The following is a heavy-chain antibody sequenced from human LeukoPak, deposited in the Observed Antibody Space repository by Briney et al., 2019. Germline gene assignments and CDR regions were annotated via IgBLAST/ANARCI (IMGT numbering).Heavy chain of an antibody. V-gene: IGHV4-38-2*02. J-gene: IGHJ5*02. Sequence: SETLSLTCTVSGYSISSGYYWGWIRQPPGKGLEWIGGIYHSGSTYYNPSLKSRVTISVDTSKNQFSLKLSSVTAADTAVYYCARTGNYDFWSGYSNWFDPWGQGTLVTVSS. CDR2: IYHSGST. CDR3: ARTGNYDFWSGYSNWFDP. D-gene: IGHD3-3*01. CDR1: GYSISSGYY.